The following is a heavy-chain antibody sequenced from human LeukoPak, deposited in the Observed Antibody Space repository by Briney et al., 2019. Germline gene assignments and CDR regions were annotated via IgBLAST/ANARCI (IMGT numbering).Heavy chain of an antibody. CDR1: GGSFSGYY. Sequence: PSETLSLTCAVYGGSFSGYYWSWIRQPPGKGLEWIREINHSGSTNYNPSLKSRVTISVDTSKNQFSLKLSSVTAADTAVYYCARGKRVRFSDYWGQGTLVTVSS. CDR2: INHSGST. CDR3: ARGKRVRFSDY. D-gene: IGHD3-3*01. J-gene: IGHJ4*02. V-gene: IGHV4-34*01.